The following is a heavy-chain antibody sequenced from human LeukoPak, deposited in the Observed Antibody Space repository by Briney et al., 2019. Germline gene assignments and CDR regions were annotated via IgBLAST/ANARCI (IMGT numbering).Heavy chain of an antibody. CDR1: GGSISSSSYY. Sequence: SEALSLTCTVSGGSISSSSYYWGWIRQPPGKGLEWIGSIYYSGSTYYNPSLKSRVTISVDTSKNQFSLKLSSVTAADTAVYYCARQEPFIVVVPAAIDYWGQGTLVTVSS. CDR2: IYYSGST. J-gene: IGHJ4*02. V-gene: IGHV4-39*01. CDR3: ARQEPFIVVVPAAIDY. D-gene: IGHD2-2*01.